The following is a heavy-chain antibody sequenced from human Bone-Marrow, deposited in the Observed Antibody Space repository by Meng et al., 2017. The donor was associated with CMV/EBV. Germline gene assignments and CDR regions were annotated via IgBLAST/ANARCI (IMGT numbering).Heavy chain of an antibody. J-gene: IGHJ4*02. Sequence: GESLKISCGASGFSFSTYSMHWVRQAAGKGLEWISSINSRSNIICYAESVEGRFSISRDSARNSLSLQMDSLRVEDTAVNYCVKIQSPGESPIWSNFDFWGQGPPVTVSS. V-gene: IGHV3-21*01. CDR1: GFSFSTYS. D-gene: IGHD3-3*01. CDR2: INSRSNII. CDR3: VKIQSPGESPIWSNFDF.